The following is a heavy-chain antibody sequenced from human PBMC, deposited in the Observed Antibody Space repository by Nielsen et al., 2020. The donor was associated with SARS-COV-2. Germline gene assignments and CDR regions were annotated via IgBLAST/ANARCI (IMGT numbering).Heavy chain of an antibody. CDR1: AFTFSTYW. J-gene: IGHJ1*01. CDR2: INSDGSST. V-gene: IGHV3-74*01. CDR3: ASHKFGEGH. Sequence: GESLKISCAASAFTFSTYWMHWVRQAPGKGLVWASRINSDGSSTAYADSVKGRFTISRDNARNTLYLQMNSLRAEDTAVYYCASHKFGEGHWGQGTLVSVSS. D-gene: IGHD3-10*01.